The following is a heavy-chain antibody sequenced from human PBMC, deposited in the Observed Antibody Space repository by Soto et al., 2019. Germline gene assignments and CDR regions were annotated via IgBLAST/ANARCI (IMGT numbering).Heavy chain of an antibody. J-gene: IGHJ5*02. D-gene: IGHD1-7*01. V-gene: IGHV1-69*01. CDR3: VVYPSWNLNWFDP. Sequence: QVQLVQSGAEVKKPGSSVKVSCTASGGTFSSYAISWVRQAPGQGLEWMGGIIPIFGTANYAQKFQGRVTITADESTSTAYMELSSLRSEDTAVYYCVVYPSWNLNWFDPWGQGTLVTVSS. CDR2: IIPIFGTA. CDR1: GGTFSSYA.